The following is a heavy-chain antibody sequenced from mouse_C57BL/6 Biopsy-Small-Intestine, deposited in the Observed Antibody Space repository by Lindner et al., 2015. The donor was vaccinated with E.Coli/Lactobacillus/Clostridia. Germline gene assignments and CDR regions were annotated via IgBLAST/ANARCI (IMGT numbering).Heavy chain of an antibody. Sequence: VQLQESGPELVKPGASVKISCKASGYSFTSYYIHWVKQRPGQGLEWIGWIYPGSGNTKYNENFKGKATLTADTSSSTAYMQLNSLTSEDSAVYYCARGDYDWFVYWGQGTLVTVSA. CDR2: IYPGSGNT. CDR3: ARGDYDWFVY. D-gene: IGHD2-4*01. CDR1: GYSFTSYY. V-gene: IGHV1-66*01. J-gene: IGHJ3*01.